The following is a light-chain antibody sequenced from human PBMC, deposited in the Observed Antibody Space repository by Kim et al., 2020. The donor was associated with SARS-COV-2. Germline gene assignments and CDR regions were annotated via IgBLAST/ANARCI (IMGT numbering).Light chain of an antibody. CDR1: QDIRSD. CDR3: QQYDNLPLT. J-gene: IGKJ4*01. V-gene: IGKV1-33*01. Sequence: ASVGDRVTIPCQASQDIRSDLNWYQQKPGKAPKVLISGASNLETGVPSRFSGSGSGTEYAFTISSLQPEDIAMYFCQQYDNLPLTFGGGTKVDIK. CDR2: GAS.